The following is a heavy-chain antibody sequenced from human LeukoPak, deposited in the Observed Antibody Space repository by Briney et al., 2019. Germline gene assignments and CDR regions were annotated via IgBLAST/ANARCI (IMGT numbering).Heavy chain of an antibody. V-gene: IGHV3-30*02. CDR3: AKDHGPAHYYMDV. CDR2: IRYDGSNK. CDR1: GFTFNSYG. Sequence: GGSLRLSCAASGFTFNSYGMHWVRQAPGQGLEWVAFIRYDGSNKYSADSVKGRFTISRDNSKNMLSLQMSSLRGEDTAVYYCAKDHGPAHYYMDVWGKGTTVTVSS. J-gene: IGHJ6*03. D-gene: IGHD2-2*01.